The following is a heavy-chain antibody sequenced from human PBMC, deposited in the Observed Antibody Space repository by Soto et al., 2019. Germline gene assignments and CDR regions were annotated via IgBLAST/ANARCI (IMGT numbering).Heavy chain of an antibody. CDR3: AKYTSSSSETFYYYGMDV. J-gene: IGHJ6*02. V-gene: IGHV3-23*01. Sequence: GSLRLSCAASGFTFSNYAMSWVRQAPGKGLEWVSVIRGSGGSTYYADSVKGRFTISRDNSKNTLYLQMNSLRAEDTAVYYCAKYTSSSSETFYYYGMDVWGQGTTVTVSS. D-gene: IGHD6-6*01. CDR1: GFTFSNYA. CDR2: IRGSGGST.